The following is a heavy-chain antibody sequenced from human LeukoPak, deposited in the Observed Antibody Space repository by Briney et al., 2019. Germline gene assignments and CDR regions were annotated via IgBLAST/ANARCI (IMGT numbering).Heavy chain of an antibody. D-gene: IGHD6-19*01. Sequence: GGSLRLSCAASGFSVSLYSMGWVRQAPGQGLEWVSYIGSTAIYADSVRGRFTISRDSVENSLFLQMNNLRAEDTAVYYCATKQWLAPPPDSWGQGTPVTVSS. V-gene: IGHV3-48*01. CDR3: ATKQWLAPPPDS. J-gene: IGHJ4*02. CDR1: GFSVSLYS. CDR2: IGSTAI.